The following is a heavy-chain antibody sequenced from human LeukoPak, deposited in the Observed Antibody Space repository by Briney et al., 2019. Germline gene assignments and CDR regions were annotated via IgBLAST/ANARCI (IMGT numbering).Heavy chain of an antibody. CDR2: TYYSGST. D-gene: IGHD3-10*01. Sequence: PSETLSLTCTVSGGSISTGGYYGSWIRQPPGKGLKGMGHTYYSGSTNYNPSLKSRVTISVDTSKNQFSLKLSSVTAADTAVYYCARAWAWSSGILIYYYFDYWGQGTLVTVSS. CDR1: GGSISTGGYY. J-gene: IGHJ4*02. CDR3: ARAWAWSSGILIYYYFDY. V-gene: IGHV4-61*08.